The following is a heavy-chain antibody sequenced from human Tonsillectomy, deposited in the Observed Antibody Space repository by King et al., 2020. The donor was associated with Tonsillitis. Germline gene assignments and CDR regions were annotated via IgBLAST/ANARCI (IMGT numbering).Heavy chain of an antibody. CDR3: AKGDVSRD. CDR1: GFTFSSFG. V-gene: IGHV3-23*04. D-gene: IGHD3-10*02. Sequence: VQLVESGGGLVQPGGSLRLSCAASGFTFSSFGMSWFRQAPGKGLEWVSSISGGGGSTNYADSVKGRFTISRDNSMHTLYLQMNSLRAEDTAVYYCAKGDVSRDWGQGTLVTVSS. CDR2: ISGGGGST. J-gene: IGHJ4*02.